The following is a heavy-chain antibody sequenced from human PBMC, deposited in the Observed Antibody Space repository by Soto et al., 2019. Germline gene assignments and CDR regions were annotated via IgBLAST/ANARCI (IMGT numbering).Heavy chain of an antibody. CDR1: GFTFSSYS. J-gene: IGHJ4*02. V-gene: IGHV3-48*03. CDR2: IFTTGTTI. D-gene: IGHD3-9*01. CDR3: ARDKDWAFDY. Sequence: EVQLVESGGGLVQPGGSLRLSCVASGFTFSSYSIVWVRQAPGKGLEWVSYIFTTGTTIYYADSVKGRFTVSSDNAKNSLFLLLNSLRAEDTAVYYCARDKDWAFDYWGQGTLVTVSS.